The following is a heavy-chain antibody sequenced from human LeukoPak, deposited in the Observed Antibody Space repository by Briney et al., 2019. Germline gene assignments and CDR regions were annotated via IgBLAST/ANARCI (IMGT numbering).Heavy chain of an antibody. CDR3: STLPLDEDGDY. Sequence: GGSVKVSCKASRYTPTSYAMNSVCQTPGQGLEWMGWINTNIGNATYTQGFTGGSVFSLETSVSTASLRNSSLTAEETAAYYCSTLPLDEDGDYWGQGTLVTVSS. V-gene: IGHV7-4-1*02. CDR2: INTNIGNA. J-gene: IGHJ4*02. D-gene: IGHD5-24*01. CDR1: RYTPTSYA.